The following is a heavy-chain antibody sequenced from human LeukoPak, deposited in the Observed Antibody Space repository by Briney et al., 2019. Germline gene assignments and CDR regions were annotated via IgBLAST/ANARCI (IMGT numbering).Heavy chain of an antibody. CDR3: AREYSSWGVWGSYRYPDYFDY. CDR2: IWYDGSNK. J-gene: IGHJ4*02. CDR1: GFTFSSYG. D-gene: IGHD3-16*02. V-gene: IGHV3-33*01. Sequence: GGSLRLSCAASGFTFSSYGMHWVRQAPGKGLEWVAVIWYDGSNKYYADSVKGRFTISRDNSKNTLYLEMNSLRAEDTAVYYCAREYSSWGVWGSYRYPDYFDYWGQGTLVTVSS.